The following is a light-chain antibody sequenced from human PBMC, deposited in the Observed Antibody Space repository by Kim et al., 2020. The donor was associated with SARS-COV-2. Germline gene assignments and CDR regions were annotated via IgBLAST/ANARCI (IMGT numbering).Light chain of an antibody. V-gene: IGKV3-15*01. CDR1: QSISSN. Sequence: VSPGERATLSCRAGQSISSNLAWYQQKPGQAPRLLIFGASTRATGITARFSGSGSGTEFTLTITSLQSEDFGLYYCQQYNNWPLTFGGGTKVDIK. CDR3: QQYNNWPLT. J-gene: IGKJ4*01. CDR2: GAS.